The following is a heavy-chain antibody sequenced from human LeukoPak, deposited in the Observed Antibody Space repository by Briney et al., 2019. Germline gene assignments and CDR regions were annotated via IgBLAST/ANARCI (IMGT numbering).Heavy chain of an antibody. Sequence: PSETLSLTCTVSGGSISSSSYYWGWIRQPPGKGLEWIGSIYYSGSTYYNPSLKSRVTISVDTSKNQFSLKLSSVTAADTAVYYCARDVSDILTGYLLVWDYWGQGTLVTVSS. CDR3: ARDVSDILTGYLLVWDY. CDR2: IYYSGST. V-gene: IGHV4-39*07. J-gene: IGHJ4*02. D-gene: IGHD3-9*01. CDR1: GGSISSSSYY.